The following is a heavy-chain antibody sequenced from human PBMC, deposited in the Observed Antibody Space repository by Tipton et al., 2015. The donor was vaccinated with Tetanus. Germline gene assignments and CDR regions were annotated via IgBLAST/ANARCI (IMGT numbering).Heavy chain of an antibody. Sequence: QLVQSGAEVKKPGSSVKVSCTASGGTFSSYAISWVRQAPGQGLEWMGGIIPIFGTANYAQKFQGRVTITADESTSTAYMELSSLRSEDTAVYYCARHNYDSSGYYYEGLGYWGQGTLVTVSS. J-gene: IGHJ4*02. CDR3: ARHNYDSSGYYYEGLGY. D-gene: IGHD3-22*01. CDR2: IIPIFGTA. V-gene: IGHV1-69*01. CDR1: GGTFSSYA.